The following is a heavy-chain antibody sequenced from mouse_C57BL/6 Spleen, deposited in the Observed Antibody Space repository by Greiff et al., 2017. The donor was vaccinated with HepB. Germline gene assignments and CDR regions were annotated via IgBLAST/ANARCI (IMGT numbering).Heavy chain of an antibody. J-gene: IGHJ4*01. Sequence: QVQLQQSGPELVKPGASVKISCKASGYAFSSSWMNWVKQRPGKGLEWIGRIYPGDGDTNYNGKFKGKATLAADKSSSTAYMQLSSLTSEDSAVYFCARPIYYGGAMDYWGQGTSVTVSS. CDR1: GYAFSSSW. V-gene: IGHV1-82*01. D-gene: IGHD2-1*01. CDR2: IYPGDGDT. CDR3: ARPIYYGGAMDY.